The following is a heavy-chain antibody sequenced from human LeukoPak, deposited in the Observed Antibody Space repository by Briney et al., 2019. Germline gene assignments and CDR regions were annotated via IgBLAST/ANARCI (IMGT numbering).Heavy chain of an antibody. D-gene: IGHD3-10*01. V-gene: IGHV4-34*08. CDR1: GFSFSRYA. CDR2: IHRSGNT. CDR3: AASLWFGVNPEY. J-gene: IGHJ4*02. Sequence: PGGSLRLSCAASGFSFSRYAMSWIRQPPGKGLEWIGEIHRSGNTNYHPSLRSRVTISVDTSKNHVYLTLTSVAAADTAIYYCAASLWFGVNPEYWGQGTLVTVSS.